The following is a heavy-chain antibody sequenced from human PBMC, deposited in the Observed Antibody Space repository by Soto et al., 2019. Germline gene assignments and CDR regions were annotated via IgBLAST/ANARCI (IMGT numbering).Heavy chain of an antibody. J-gene: IGHJ3*02. V-gene: IGHV5-51*03. CDR3: ARRQVWFGELLHAFDI. CDR2: IYAGDSET. CDR1: GYTFTSYW. Sequence: EVQLVQSGAEVKEPGESLKISCKGSGYTFTSYWIGWVRQIPGKGLEWMGIIYAGDSETRYSPSFQGQVTISADKSISTVYLQWSSLKASDTAMYYCARRQVWFGELLHAFDIWGQGTMVTVSS. D-gene: IGHD3-10*01.